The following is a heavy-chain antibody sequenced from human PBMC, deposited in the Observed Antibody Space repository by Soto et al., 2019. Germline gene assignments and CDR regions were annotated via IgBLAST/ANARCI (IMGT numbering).Heavy chain of an antibody. D-gene: IGHD3-10*01. CDR3: ARGWFNDSFDI. CDR2: ISYDGSNK. CDR1: GLTFSSSA. J-gene: IGHJ3*02. V-gene: IGHV3-30-3*01. Sequence: GGSLRLSCAASGLTFSSSAMPWVRQSPGKGLEWVAVISYDGSNKYYADSVKGRFTISRDNSKNTLYLQMNSLRAEDTAVYYGARGWFNDSFDIWGQGTMVTVSS.